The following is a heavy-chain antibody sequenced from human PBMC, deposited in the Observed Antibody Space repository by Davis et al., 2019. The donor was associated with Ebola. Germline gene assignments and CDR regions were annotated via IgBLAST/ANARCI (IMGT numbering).Heavy chain of an antibody. D-gene: IGHD6-13*01. J-gene: IGHJ4*02. V-gene: IGHV4-39*07. Sequence: MPSETLSLTCTVSGGSITSDSYYWGWIRQPPGKGQEWIGSIRYGGNTYYKSSLKSRVTISVDTSKNQFSLKLSSVTAADTAVYYCARVGAAAGTTLDYWGQGTLVTVSS. CDR1: GGSITSDSYY. CDR2: IRYGGNT. CDR3: ARVGAAAGTTLDY.